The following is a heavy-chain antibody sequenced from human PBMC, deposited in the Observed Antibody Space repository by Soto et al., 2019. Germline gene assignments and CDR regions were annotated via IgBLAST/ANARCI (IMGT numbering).Heavy chain of an antibody. V-gene: IGHV3-30-3*01. Sequence: GGSLSLSCAASVFTFTNYSMHLVRQTPGKGLEGVSVISYDGTNKYYADSVKGRFTISRDTSKNMLYLQMKSLRAEDTAMYDCERDIWNYDVGGDWGQGTLVTVSS. CDR3: ERDIWNYDVGGD. J-gene: IGHJ4*02. CDR1: VFTFTNYS. CDR2: ISYDGTNK. D-gene: IGHD1-7*01.